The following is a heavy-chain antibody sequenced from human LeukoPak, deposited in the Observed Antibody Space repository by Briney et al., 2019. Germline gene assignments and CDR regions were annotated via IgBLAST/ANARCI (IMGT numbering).Heavy chain of an antibody. CDR1: GGSISSSNW. CDR3: TRDSGSWTVDY. V-gene: IGHV4-4*02. D-gene: IGHD1-26*01. Sequence: PSETLSLTCAVSGGSISSSNWWSWVRQPPGKGLEWIGEIYHSGSTNYNPSLKSRVTISIDTSKNHFSLKLNSVTAADTAVYYCTRDSGSWTVDYWGQGTLVTVSS. CDR2: IYHSGST. J-gene: IGHJ4*02.